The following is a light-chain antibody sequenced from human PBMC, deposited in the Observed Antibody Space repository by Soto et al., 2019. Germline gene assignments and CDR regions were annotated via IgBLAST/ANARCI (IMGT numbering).Light chain of an antibody. CDR1: SSDVGGYTS. V-gene: IGLV2-11*01. J-gene: IGLJ1*01. CDR2: DVS. CDR3: CAYAGSYTDV. Sequence: QSVLAQPRSVSGSPGQSVPISCTGTSSDVGGYTSVSWYQHHPGKAPKLIIYDVSKRPSGVPDRFSGSKSGNTASLTISVLRAEDEADYYCCAYAGSYTDVVGSGTKVTVL.